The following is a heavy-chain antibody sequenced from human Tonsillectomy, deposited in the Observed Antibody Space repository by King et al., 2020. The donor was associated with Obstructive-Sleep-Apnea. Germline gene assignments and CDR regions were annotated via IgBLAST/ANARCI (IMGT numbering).Heavy chain of an antibody. J-gene: IGHJ4*02. CDR3: AREVGSGWSYFDD. CDR2: ISAGSGST. CDR1: GCTFRSFT. Sequence: VQLVESGGGLVQPGGSLRVSCAASGCTFRSFTMNCVRQVPGKGLEWISEISAGSGSTYYAESGWGLFTVSRDNAKNSLYLQMSSLRVEDTAVYYCAREVGSGWSYFDDWGQGTLVTVSS. D-gene: IGHD6-19*01. V-gene: IGHV3-48*01.